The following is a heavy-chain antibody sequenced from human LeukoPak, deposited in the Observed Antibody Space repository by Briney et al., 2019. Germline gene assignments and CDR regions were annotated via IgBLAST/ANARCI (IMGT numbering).Heavy chain of an antibody. J-gene: IGHJ4*02. Sequence: PSETLSLTCAVYGGSFSGYYWSWIRQPPGKGLEWIGEINHSGSTNYNPSLKSRVTISVDTSKNQFSLKLSSVTAADTAVYYCAGYYDYIWGSYRFDYWGQGTLVTVSS. V-gene: IGHV4-34*01. CDR2: INHSGST. CDR1: GGSFSGYY. D-gene: IGHD3-16*02. CDR3: AGYYDYIWGSYRFDY.